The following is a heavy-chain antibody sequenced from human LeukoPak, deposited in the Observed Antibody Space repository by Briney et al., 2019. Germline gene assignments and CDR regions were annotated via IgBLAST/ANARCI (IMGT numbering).Heavy chain of an antibody. CDR1: GFTFRSYS. CDR2: ISSSSSYI. D-gene: IGHD2-2*01. Sequence: GGSLRLSCAASGFTFRSYSMNWVRQAPGKGLEWVSSISSSSSYIYYADSVKGRFTISRDNAKNSLYLQMNSLRAEDTAVYYCARALGQLLSLDFGYWGQGTLVTVSS. J-gene: IGHJ4*02. V-gene: IGHV3-21*01. CDR3: ARALGQLLSLDFGY.